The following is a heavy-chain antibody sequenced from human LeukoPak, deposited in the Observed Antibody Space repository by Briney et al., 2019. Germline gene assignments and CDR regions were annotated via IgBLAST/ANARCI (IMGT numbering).Heavy chain of an antibody. CDR2: ISGSGGST. V-gene: IGHV3-23*01. D-gene: IGHD3-3*01. CDR3: AKDPRITIFGVVTD. Sequence: QPGGSLRLSCAAFGFTFSSYAMSWVRQAPGKGLEWVSAISGSGGSTYYADSVKGRFTISRDNSKNTLYLQMNSLRAEDTAVYYCAKDPRITIFGVVTDWGQGTLVTVSS. CDR1: GFTFSSYA. J-gene: IGHJ4*02.